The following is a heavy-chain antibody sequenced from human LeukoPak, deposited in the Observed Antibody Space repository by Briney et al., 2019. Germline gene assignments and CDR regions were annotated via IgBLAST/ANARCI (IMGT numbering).Heavy chain of an antibody. D-gene: IGHD3-10*01. Sequence: SETLSLTCTVSRGSISSSSYYWGWIRQPPGKGLEWIGSIYYSGSTYYNPSLKSRVTISVDTSKNQFSLKLSSVTAADTAVYYCARCFRGVIDYWGQGTLVTVSS. CDR3: ARCFRGVIDY. CDR1: RGSISSSSYY. V-gene: IGHV4-39*01. CDR2: IYYSGST. J-gene: IGHJ4*02.